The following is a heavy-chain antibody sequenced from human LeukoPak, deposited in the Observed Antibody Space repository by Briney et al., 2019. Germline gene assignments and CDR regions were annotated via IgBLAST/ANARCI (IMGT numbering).Heavy chain of an antibody. CDR1: GFTFDDYA. D-gene: IGHD6-19*01. CDR2: ISWNSGNI. CDR3: AKGDSGSYYYYGMDV. V-gene: IGHV3-9*01. J-gene: IGHJ6*02. Sequence: SLRLSCAASGFTFDDYAMHWVRLAPGKGLEWVSGISWNSGNIDYADSVKGRFTISRDNAKNSLYLQMNSLRPEDTAFYYCAKGDSGSYYYYGMDVWGRGTTVTVSS.